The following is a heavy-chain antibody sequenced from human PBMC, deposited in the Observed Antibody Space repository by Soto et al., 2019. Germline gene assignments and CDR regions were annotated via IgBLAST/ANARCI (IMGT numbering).Heavy chain of an antibody. CDR2: MNPNSGNT. D-gene: IGHD4-17*01. V-gene: IGHV1-8*01. CDR3: ARADSDYGDYSIWFDP. CDR1: GYTFTSYD. J-gene: IGHJ5*02. Sequence: QVQLVQSGAEVKKPGASVKVSCKASGYTFTSYDINWVRQATGQGLEWMGWMNPNSGNTGYAQKFQGRVTMTRNTSISTAYIEMRSLTSEDTAVYYCARADSDYGDYSIWFDPWGQGTLVTVSS.